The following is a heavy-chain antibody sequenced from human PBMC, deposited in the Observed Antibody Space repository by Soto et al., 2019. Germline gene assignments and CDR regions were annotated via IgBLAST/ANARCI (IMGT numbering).Heavy chain of an antibody. V-gene: IGHV1-3*01. Sequence: QGQLVQSGAEVKKPGASVKVSCKASGYTFTSYAIHWVRQAPGQRLEWMGWINGGNGNTRYSQKFQGSVTVTRDTSASTAYMELGSLRSEDTAIYYCARVYGLAYFDYWGQGTLVTVSS. CDR2: INGGNGNT. D-gene: IGHD1-20*01. CDR3: ARVYGLAYFDY. J-gene: IGHJ4*02. CDR1: GYTFTSYA.